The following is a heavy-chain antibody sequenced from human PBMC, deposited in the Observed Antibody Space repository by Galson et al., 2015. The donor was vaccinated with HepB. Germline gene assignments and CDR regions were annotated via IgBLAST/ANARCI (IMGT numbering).Heavy chain of an antibody. CDR2: ISGSGGST. J-gene: IGHJ3*02. CDR1: GFTFSSYA. Sequence: SLRLSCAASGFTFSSYAMSWVRQAPGKGLEWVSAISGSGGSTYYADSVKGRFTISRDNSKNTLYLQMNSLRAEDTAVYYCAKVKGDDSSGYYYLLDAFDIWGQGTMVTVSS. CDR3: AKVKGDDSSGYYYLLDAFDI. D-gene: IGHD3-22*01. V-gene: IGHV3-23*01.